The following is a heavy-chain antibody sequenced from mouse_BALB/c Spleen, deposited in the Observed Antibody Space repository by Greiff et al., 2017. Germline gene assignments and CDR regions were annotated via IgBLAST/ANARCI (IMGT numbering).Heavy chain of an antibody. CDR3: ARTEENYGPYFDY. CDR2: INPYNGAT. CDR1: GYSFTGYY. J-gene: IGHJ2*01. V-gene: IGHV1-26*01. Sequence: EVQLQQSGPELVKPGASVKISCKASGYSFTGYYMHWVKQSHVKSLEWIGRINPYNGATSYNQNFKDKASLTVDKSSSTAYMELHSLTSEDSAVYYCARTEENYGPYFDYWGQGTTLTVSS. D-gene: IGHD1-1*02.